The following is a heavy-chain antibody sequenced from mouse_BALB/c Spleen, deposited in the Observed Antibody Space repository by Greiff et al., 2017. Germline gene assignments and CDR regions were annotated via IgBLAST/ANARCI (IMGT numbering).Heavy chain of an antibody. J-gene: IGHJ4*01. Sequence: EVQVVESGGGLVQPKGSLKLSCAASGFTFNTYAMNWVRQAPGKGLEWVARIRSKSNNYATYYADSVKDRFTISRDDSQSMLYLQMNNLKTEDTAMYYCVRRDAGAMDYWGQGTSVTVSS. CDR1: GFTFNTYA. V-gene: IGHV10-1*02. CDR3: VRRDAGAMDY. CDR2: IRSKSNNYAT.